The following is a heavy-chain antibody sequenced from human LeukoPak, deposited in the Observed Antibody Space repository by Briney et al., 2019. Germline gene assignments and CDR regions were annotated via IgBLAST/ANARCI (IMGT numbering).Heavy chain of an antibody. CDR3: ARDRMVRGSMIVQAFDI. D-gene: IGHD3-10*01. CDR2: TYYRSKWYN. V-gene: IGHV6-1*01. Sequence: SQTLSLTCAISGDSVSSNSAAWNWIRQSPSRGLEWLGRTYYRSKWYNNYALFVKSRITINPDTSKNQFSLNLTSVTAADTAVYFCARDRMVRGSMIVQAFDIWGHGTMVTVSS. J-gene: IGHJ3*02. CDR1: GDSVSSNSAA.